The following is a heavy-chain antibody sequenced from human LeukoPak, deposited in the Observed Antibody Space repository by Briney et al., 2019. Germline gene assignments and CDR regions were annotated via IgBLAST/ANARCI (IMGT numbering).Heavy chain of an antibody. V-gene: IGHV3-15*01. CDR1: GFTFSNAW. CDR2: IKSKTDGGTT. Sequence: GGSLRLSCAASGFTFSNAWMSWVRQAPGKGLEWVGRIKSKTDGGTTDYAAPVKGRFTISRDDSKNTLYLQMNSLRAEDTAVYYCARGSGLYGSGSYFAFDIWGQGTMVTVSS. CDR3: ARGSGLYGSGSYFAFDI. D-gene: IGHD3-10*01. J-gene: IGHJ3*02.